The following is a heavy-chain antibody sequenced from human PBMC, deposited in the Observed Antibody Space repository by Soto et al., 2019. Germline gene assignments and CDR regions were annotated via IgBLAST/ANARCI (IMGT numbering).Heavy chain of an antibody. Sequence: QVQLVQSGAEVKKPGASVKVSCKASGYTFTSYGISWVRQAPGQGLEWMGWINTYNGNTKYAQKLQGRVTMTTDTSMRSAYMDLRSLRSDDTAVYYCAGSWGVFTVPFDYWGQGTLVTVSS. V-gene: IGHV1-18*01. CDR2: INTYNGNT. CDR1: GYTFTSYG. D-gene: IGHD7-27*01. CDR3: AGSWGVFTVPFDY. J-gene: IGHJ4*02.